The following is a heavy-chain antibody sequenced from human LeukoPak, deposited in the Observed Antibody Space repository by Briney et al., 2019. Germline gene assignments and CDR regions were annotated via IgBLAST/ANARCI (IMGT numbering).Heavy chain of an antibody. CDR1: GYTFTSNA. Sequence: ATVKVSCKASGYTFTSNALGWVRQAPGQGLEWMGWINTNTGNPTYAQGFTGRFVFSLDTSDNTAYLQISSLQAEDTAVYSCASFFCTSALCYYLDYWGQGTLVTVSS. V-gene: IGHV7-4-1*02. CDR3: ASFFCTSALCYYLDY. D-gene: IGHD2-8*01. J-gene: IGHJ4*02. CDR2: INTNTGNP.